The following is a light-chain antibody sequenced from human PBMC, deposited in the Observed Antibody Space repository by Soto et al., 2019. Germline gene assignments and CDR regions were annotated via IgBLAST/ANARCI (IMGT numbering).Light chain of an antibody. Sequence: EVVMTQSPATLSVSPGDKVSPSCRANQTISNMLAWYQQKPGQAPRLLIYAASTRATGVSARFSGSGSGTEFTLTISSLQSEDFTIYYCQYYNNWLATFGGGTKVDIK. CDR3: QYYNNWLAT. V-gene: IGKV3-15*01. CDR2: AAS. J-gene: IGKJ4*01. CDR1: QTISNM.